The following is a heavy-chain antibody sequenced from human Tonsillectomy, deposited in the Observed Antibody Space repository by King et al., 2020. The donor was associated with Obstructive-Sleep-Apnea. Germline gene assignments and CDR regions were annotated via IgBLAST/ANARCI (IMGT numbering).Heavy chain of an antibody. Sequence: TLKESGPTLVKPTQTLTLTCTFSGVSLSTTGVGVGWIRQPPGKALEWLALIHRDDDKLYRPSLKSRLTITKDTSKNQVVLTMTNIHPVDTATYYCARLHYYGSGSYLGRFDSWGQGTLVTVAS. V-gene: IGHV2-5*02. CDR1: GVSLSTTGVG. CDR2: IHRDDDK. J-gene: IGHJ4*02. D-gene: IGHD3-10*01. CDR3: ARLHYYGSGSYLGRFDS.